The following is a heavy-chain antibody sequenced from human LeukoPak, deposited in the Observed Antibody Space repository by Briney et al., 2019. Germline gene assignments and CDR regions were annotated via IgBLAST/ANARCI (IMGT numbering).Heavy chain of an antibody. CDR3: AREGLTNAYNPLGY. J-gene: IGHJ4*02. V-gene: IGHV4-34*01. Sequence: SETLSLTCAVYGGSFSAYYWTWIRQPPGKGLEWIGEIKHRENTNYSPSLTSRVTISLDTAKNQISLKLSYVTAADTAVYYCAREGLTNAYNPLGYWGQGTLVIVSS. CDR2: IKHRENT. CDR1: GGSFSAYY. D-gene: IGHD5-24*01.